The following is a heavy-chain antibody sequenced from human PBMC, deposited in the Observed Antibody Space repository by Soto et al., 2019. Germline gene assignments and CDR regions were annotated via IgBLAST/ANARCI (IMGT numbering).Heavy chain of an antibody. CDR1: GASITSGNYY. CDR3: ARVTDR. Sequence: SETLSLTCTVSGASITSGNYYWGWIRQPPGKGLQWIGSSSYTGNTYFNPSLRSRVTISVDTSKNQFSLKLSSVTAADTAVYYCARVTDRWGQGTLVTVSS. J-gene: IGHJ5*02. V-gene: IGHV4-39*07. CDR2: SSYTGNT.